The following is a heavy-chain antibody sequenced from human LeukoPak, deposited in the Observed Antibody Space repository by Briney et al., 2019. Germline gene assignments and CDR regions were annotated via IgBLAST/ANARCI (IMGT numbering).Heavy chain of an antibody. J-gene: IGHJ4*02. CDR1: GYTLTSYD. Sequence: ASVKVSCKASGYTLTSYDINWVRQATGQGLEWMGWMNPNSGRTGYAQNFQGRITITRNTSISTAYMELSSLRSEDTAVYYCARETSSRYFDYWGQGTLVTVSS. CDR2: MNPNSGRT. V-gene: IGHV1-8*01. CDR3: ARETSSRYFDY.